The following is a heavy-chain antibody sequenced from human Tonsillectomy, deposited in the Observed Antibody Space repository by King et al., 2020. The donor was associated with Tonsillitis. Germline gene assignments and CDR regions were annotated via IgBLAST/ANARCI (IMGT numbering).Heavy chain of an antibody. CDR2: ISWNSGTI. CDR1: GFTFDDYA. V-gene: IGHV3-9*01. Sequence: VQLVESGGGLVQPGRSLRLSCAASGFTFDDYAMHWVRQAPGKGLEWVSGISWNSGTIGYADSVKGRFTISRDNAKNSLYLQMDSLRAEDTALYYCAKGYCSGHSCQYYWGQGTLVTVSS. D-gene: IGHD2-15*01. J-gene: IGHJ4*02. CDR3: AKGYCSGHSCQYY.